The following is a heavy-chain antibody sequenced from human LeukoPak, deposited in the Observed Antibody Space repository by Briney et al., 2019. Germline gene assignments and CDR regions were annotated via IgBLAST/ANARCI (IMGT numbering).Heavy chain of an antibody. Sequence: ASVKVSCKASGDTVSSYLINWVRQAPGQGLEWMGGIIPIFDTTDYAQKFQDRVTITLDKSTSTSYLELSSLRSEDTAVYYCAKGGTGYSHDWSDCWGQGTLVTVSS. CDR1: GDTVSSYL. CDR3: AKGGTGYSHDWSDC. CDR2: IIPIFDTT. V-gene: IGHV1-69*06. J-gene: IGHJ4*02. D-gene: IGHD5-18*01.